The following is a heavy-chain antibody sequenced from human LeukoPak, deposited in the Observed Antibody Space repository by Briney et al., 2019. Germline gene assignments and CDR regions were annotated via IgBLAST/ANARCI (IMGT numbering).Heavy chain of an antibody. D-gene: IGHD4-17*01. CDR1: GGSISSSSYY. CDR2: IYYSGST. V-gene: IGHV4-39*01. Sequence: PSETLSLTCTVSGGSISSSSYYWGWIRQPPGKGLEWIGSIYYSGSTYYNPSLKSRVTISVDTSKNQFSLKLSSVTAADTAVYYCARHEDGDYVRPFDYWGQGTLVTVSS. J-gene: IGHJ4*02. CDR3: ARHEDGDYVRPFDY.